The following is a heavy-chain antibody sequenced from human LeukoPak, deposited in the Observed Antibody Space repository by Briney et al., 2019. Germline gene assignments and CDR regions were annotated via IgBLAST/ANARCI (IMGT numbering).Heavy chain of an antibody. Sequence: GGSLRLSCAASGFTFSSYAMSWVRQALGKGLEWVSAISGSGGSTYYADSVKGRFTISRDNSKNTLYLQMNSLRPEDTAVYYCAKRYGGNPSFDYWGQGTLVTVSS. D-gene: IGHD4-23*01. J-gene: IGHJ4*02. V-gene: IGHV3-23*01. CDR2: ISGSGGST. CDR3: AKRYGGNPSFDY. CDR1: GFTFSSYA.